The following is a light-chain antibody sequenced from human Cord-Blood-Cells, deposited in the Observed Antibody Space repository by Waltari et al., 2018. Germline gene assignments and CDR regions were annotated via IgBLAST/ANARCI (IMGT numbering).Light chain of an antibody. CDR2: WAS. J-gene: IGKJ3*01. Sequence: DIVMTQSPDSLAVSLGERATINCKSSQSVLYSSNNKNYLAWYQQKPGRPPKLLIFWASTRASGVPDRFSGSGSGTDFTLTNSSLQAEDVAVYYCQQYYSTPFTFGPGTKVDIK. V-gene: IGKV4-1*01. CDR1: QSVLYSSNNKNY. CDR3: QQYYSTPFT.